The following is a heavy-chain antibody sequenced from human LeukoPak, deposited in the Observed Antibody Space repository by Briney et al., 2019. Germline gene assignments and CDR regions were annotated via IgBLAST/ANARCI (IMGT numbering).Heavy chain of an antibody. D-gene: IGHD4-17*01. Sequence: SETLSLTCTVSGGSVSSGNYYWSWIRQPPGKGLEWIGYIHYSGSTNYSPSLKGRVTISVDTSKNQFSLKLRSVTAADTAVYYCARENDYGDYFHFDNWGQGTLVTVSS. CDR1: GGSVSSGNYY. J-gene: IGHJ4*02. CDR3: ARENDYGDYFHFDN. V-gene: IGHV4-61*01. CDR2: IHYSGST.